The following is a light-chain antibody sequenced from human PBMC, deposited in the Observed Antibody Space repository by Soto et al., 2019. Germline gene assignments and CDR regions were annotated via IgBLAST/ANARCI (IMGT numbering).Light chain of an antibody. J-gene: IGKJ1*01. Sequence: EVVVTQSPVPLSLSPGERATLSCRSSQSFRGLLAWYQQKPGQAPSLLIYGASTRATGIPARFSGSGSGTDFTLTISSLQPEDFATYFCQQSYSTPPWTFGQGTKVDI. CDR2: GAS. V-gene: IGKV3-15*01. CDR1: QSFRGL. CDR3: QQSYSTPPWT.